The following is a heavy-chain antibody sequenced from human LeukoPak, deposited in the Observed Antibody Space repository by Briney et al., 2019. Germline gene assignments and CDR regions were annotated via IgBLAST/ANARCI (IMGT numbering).Heavy chain of an antibody. Sequence: GRSLRLSCAASGFTFSSYGMHWVRQAPGKGLEWVAVISYDGSNKYYADSVKGRFTISRDNSKNTLYLQMNSLRAEDTAVYYCAKVLTMVQGVMSEYYFDYWGQGTLVTVSS. V-gene: IGHV3-30*18. CDR1: GFTFSSYG. CDR3: AKVLTMVQGVMSEYYFDY. CDR2: ISYDGSNK. J-gene: IGHJ4*02. D-gene: IGHD3-10*01.